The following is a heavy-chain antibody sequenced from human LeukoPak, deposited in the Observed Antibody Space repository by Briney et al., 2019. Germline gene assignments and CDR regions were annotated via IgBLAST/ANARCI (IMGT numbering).Heavy chain of an antibody. V-gene: IGHV4-34*01. D-gene: IGHD5-18*01. CDR2: INHSGST. CDR1: GGSISSYY. CDR3: ARADTAMADFDY. J-gene: IGHJ4*02. Sequence: KPSETLSLTCTASGGSISSYYWSWIRQPPGKGLEWIGEINHSGSTNYNPSLKSRVTISVDTSKNQFSLKLSPVTAADTAVYYCARADTAMADFDYWGQGTLVTVSS.